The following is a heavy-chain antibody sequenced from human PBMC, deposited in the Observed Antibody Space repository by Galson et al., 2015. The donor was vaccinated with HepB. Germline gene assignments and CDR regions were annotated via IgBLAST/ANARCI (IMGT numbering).Heavy chain of an antibody. CDR1: GFTFSSYA. D-gene: IGHD6-19*01. CDR2: ISGSGGST. V-gene: IGHV3-23*01. J-gene: IGHJ5*02. CDR3: AKTDGGWYDKNWFDP. Sequence: SLRLSCAASGFTFSSYAMSWVRQAPGKGLEWVSAISGSGGSTYYADSVKGRFTISRDNSKNTLYLQMNSLRAEDTAVYYCAKTDGGWYDKNWFDPWGQGTLVTVSS.